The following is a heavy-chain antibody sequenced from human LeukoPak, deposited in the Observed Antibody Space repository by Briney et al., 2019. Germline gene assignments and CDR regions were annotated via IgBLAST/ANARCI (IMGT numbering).Heavy chain of an antibody. Sequence: PGGSLRLSCAASGFTFSSYVMSWVRQAPGKGLEWVSYINHNAETIYYADSVKGRFTISRDNAKNSLYLQMNSLRAEDTAVYYCARSASGSQPIGFDYWGQGTLVTVSS. CDR2: INHNAETI. J-gene: IGHJ4*02. CDR1: GFTFSSYV. D-gene: IGHD1-26*01. V-gene: IGHV3-48*03. CDR3: ARSASGSQPIGFDY.